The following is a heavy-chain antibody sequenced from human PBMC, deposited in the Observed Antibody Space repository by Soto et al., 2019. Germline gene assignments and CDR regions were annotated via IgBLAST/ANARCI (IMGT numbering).Heavy chain of an antibody. V-gene: IGHV4-39*01. Sequence: QLQLQESGPGLVKPSETLSLTCTVSGGSITNTNYAWGWVRQPPGKGLEWLGRIYYRGSTYYNPPHKSRLTLPVETSKNRLSLRVSSVPAADRVVYYWAPQYLPFPPLADWGKVDRATVSP. CDR3: APQYLPFPPLAD. CDR2: IYYRGST. D-gene: IGHD2-8*01. CDR1: GGSITNTNYA. J-gene: IGHJ4*02.